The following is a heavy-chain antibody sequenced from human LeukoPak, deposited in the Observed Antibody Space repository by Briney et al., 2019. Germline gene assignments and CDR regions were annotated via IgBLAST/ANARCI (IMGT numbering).Heavy chain of an antibody. Sequence: GGSLRLSCAASGFTFSSYWMSWVRQAPGKGLEWVANIKQDGSEKYYVDSVKGRFTISRDNAKNSLYLQMNSLRAEDTAVYYCARDLGPPLDIRGYSGYDSAFDIWGQGTMVTASS. CDR1: GFTFSSYW. CDR3: ARDLGPPLDIRGYSGYDSAFDI. D-gene: IGHD5-12*01. CDR2: IKQDGSEK. V-gene: IGHV3-7*01. J-gene: IGHJ3*02.